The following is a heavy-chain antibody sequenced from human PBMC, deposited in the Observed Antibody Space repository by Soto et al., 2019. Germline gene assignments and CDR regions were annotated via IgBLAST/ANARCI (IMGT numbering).Heavy chain of an antibody. J-gene: IGHJ4*02. V-gene: IGHV1-18*04. D-gene: IGHD3-3*01. Sequence: GPEVQKPGASVSVSCRASGYSFTDYGVSWVRQAPGQGLEWMGWISAYSGNTHYAQKFQDRVTMTTDASTTTAYMELRSLTSDDTAVYYCARAATTFGVVTKIDFWGQGALVTVSS. CDR1: GYSFTDYG. CDR3: ARAATTFGVVTKIDF. CDR2: ISAYSGNT.